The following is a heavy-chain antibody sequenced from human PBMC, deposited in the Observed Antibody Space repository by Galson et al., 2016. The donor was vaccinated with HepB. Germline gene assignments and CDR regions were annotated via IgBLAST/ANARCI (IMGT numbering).Heavy chain of an antibody. D-gene: IGHD4-23*01. J-gene: IGHJ2*01. V-gene: IGHV4-61*01. CDR2: IYYSGST. CDR1: GGSVSSGSYY. CDR3: SAVEKEPPYFDL. Sequence: SETLSLTCTVSGGSVSSGSYYWSWIRQPPGKGLEWIGYIYYSGSTNYNPSLKSRVTISVDTSKNQFSLKLSSLTAADTAVYYCSAVEKEPPYFDLWGRGTLVTVSS.